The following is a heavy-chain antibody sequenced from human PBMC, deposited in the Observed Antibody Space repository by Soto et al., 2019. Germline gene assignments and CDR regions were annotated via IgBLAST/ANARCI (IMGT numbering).Heavy chain of an antibody. J-gene: IGHJ4*02. CDR3: ARDYYDSSGYYQFFDY. CDR2: IKQDGSEK. CDR1: GFTFSSYW. Sequence: GGSLRLSCAASGFTFSSYWMSWVRQAPGKGLEWVANIKQDGSEKYYADSVKGRFTISRDNAKNSLYLQMNSLRAEETAVYYCARDYYDSSGYYQFFDYWGQGTLVTSPQ. V-gene: IGHV3-7*01. D-gene: IGHD3-22*01.